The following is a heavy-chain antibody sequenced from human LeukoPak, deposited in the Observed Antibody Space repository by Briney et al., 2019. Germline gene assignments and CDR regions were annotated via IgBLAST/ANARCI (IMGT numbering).Heavy chain of an antibody. V-gene: IGHV1-18*01. Sequence: ASVTVSCKASGYTFTSYGISWVRQAPGQGLERMGWISAYNGNTNYAQKLQGRVTMTTDTSTSTAYMELRSLRSDDTAVYYCARDFYCSSTSCLPVYGYWGQGTLVTVSS. D-gene: IGHD2-2*01. CDR3: ARDFYCSSTSCLPVYGY. J-gene: IGHJ4*02. CDR2: ISAYNGNT. CDR1: GYTFTSYG.